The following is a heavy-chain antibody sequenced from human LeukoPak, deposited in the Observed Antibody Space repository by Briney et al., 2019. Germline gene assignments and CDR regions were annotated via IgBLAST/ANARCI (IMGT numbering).Heavy chain of an antibody. Sequence: PSETLSLTCTVSGGSISSDYWSWIRQPPGKGLEWIGDFYYSGTTNYNPSLKSRVTISVDTSTNQFSLKLSSVTAADTAVYYCARGIAVSGTGVRFDPWGQGTLVTVSS. CDR1: GGSISSDY. CDR3: ARGIAVSGTGVRFDP. V-gene: IGHV4-59*08. CDR2: FYYSGTT. J-gene: IGHJ5*02. D-gene: IGHD6-19*01.